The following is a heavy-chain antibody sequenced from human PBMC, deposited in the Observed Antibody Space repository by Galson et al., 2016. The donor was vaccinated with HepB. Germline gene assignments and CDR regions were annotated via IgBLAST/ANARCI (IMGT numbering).Heavy chain of an antibody. D-gene: IGHD1-26*01. J-gene: IGHJ4*02. CDR2: DSMDGRRK. Sequence: SLRLSCAASGFTFSNYGMHWVRQAPGKGLEWVAADSMDGRRKFYADSAKGRFTISRDNSNSMLFLQMSSLRADDTAVYYCARDRRGGSNTLDYWGQGTLVTVSS. CDR1: GFTFSNYG. V-gene: IGHV3-30*03. CDR3: ARDRRGGSNTLDY.